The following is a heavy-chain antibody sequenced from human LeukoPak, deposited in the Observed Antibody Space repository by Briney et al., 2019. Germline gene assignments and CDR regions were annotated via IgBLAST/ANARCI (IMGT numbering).Heavy chain of an antibody. J-gene: IGHJ4*02. V-gene: IGHV4-34*01. D-gene: IGHD4-17*01. CDR3: ARHDYGDYAFDY. CDR1: GGSFSGYY. Sequence: PSETLSLTCAVYGGSFSGYYWSWIRQPPGKGLEWIGEINHSGSTNYNPSLKSRVTISVDTSKNQFSLKLSSVTAADTAVYYCARHDYGDYAFDYWGQGTLVTVSS. CDR2: INHSGST.